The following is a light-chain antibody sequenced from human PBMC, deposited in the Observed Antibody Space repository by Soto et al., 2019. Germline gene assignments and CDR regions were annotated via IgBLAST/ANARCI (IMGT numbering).Light chain of an antibody. CDR2: VERSGKY. V-gene: IGLV4-60*03. CDR3: ETWDNDSRV. CDR1: SGHSSYF. J-gene: IGLJ3*02. Sequence: QAVVTQSSSASASLGSSVKLTCTLSSGHSSYFIAWHQQQAGKAPRYLMEVERSGKYRKGSGVPDRFSGSSSGAARYLTISNVQSEDEADFYCETWDNDSRVFGGGTKLTVL.